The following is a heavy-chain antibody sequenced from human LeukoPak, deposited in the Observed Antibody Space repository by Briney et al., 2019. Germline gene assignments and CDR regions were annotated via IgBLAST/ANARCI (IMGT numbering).Heavy chain of an antibody. CDR3: ARARYCTNGVCYTDFDY. J-gene: IGHJ4*02. CDR2: ISSSSSYI. CDR1: GFTVNINY. Sequence: PGGSLRLSCAASGFTVNINYMTWVRQAPGKGLEWVSSISSSSSYIYYADSVKGRFTISRDNAKNSLYLQMNSLRAEDTAVYYCARARYCTNGVCYTDFDYWGQGTLVTVSS. V-gene: IGHV3-21*01. D-gene: IGHD2-8*01.